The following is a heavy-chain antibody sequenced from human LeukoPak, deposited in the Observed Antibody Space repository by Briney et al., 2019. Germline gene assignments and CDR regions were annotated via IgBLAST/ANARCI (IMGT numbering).Heavy chain of an antibody. CDR2: ISGSGGST. D-gene: IGHD3-10*01. CDR3: AKVLWFGELSDALDY. V-gene: IGHV3-23*01. J-gene: IGHJ4*02. Sequence: RGSLRLSCAASGFTFSSYAMSWVRQAPGEGLEWVSAISGSGGSTYYADSVKGRFTISRDNSKNTLYLQMNSLRAEDTAVYYCAKVLWFGELSDALDYWGQGTLVTVSS. CDR1: GFTFSSYA.